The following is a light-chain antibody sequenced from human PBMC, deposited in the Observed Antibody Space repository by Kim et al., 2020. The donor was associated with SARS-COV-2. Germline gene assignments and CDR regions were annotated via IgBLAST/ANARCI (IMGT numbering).Light chain of an antibody. CDR3: QQYNNWPCT. CDR1: LSVSSH. V-gene: IGKV3-15*01. J-gene: IGKJ2*02. CDR2: GAS. Sequence: ERVMTQSPATLSVSPGEGATLSCRASLSVSSHLAWYQHKPGQAPRLLIYGASTRATGIPMRFRGSGSGTEFTLTISSLQLEDFAVYYCQQYNNWPCTFGQGTKLEI.